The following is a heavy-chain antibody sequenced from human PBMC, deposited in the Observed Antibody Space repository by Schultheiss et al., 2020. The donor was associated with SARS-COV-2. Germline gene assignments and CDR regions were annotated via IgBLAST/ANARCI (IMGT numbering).Heavy chain of an antibody. V-gene: IGHV3-21*01. Sequence: GGSLRLSCAASGFTFSSYSMNWVRQAPGKGLEWVSSITSSSRYIYYADSVKGRFTISRDNSKNTLYLQMNSLRAEDTAVYYCARYPSGAARLPYYFDYWGQGTLVTVSS. J-gene: IGHJ4*02. CDR1: GFTFSSYS. D-gene: IGHD6-6*01. CDR3: ARYPSGAARLPYYFDY. CDR2: ITSSSRYI.